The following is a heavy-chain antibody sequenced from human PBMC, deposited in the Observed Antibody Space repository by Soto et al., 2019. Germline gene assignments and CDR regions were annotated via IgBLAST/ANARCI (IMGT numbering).Heavy chain of an antibody. J-gene: IGHJ4*02. D-gene: IGHD3-9*01. V-gene: IGHV3-13*05. CDR1: GFTFSSYD. CDR2: IGTAGDP. Sequence: GGSLRLSCAASGFTFSSYDMHWVRQATGKGLEWVSAIGTAGDPYYPGSVKGRFTISRENAKNSLYLQMNSLRAGDTAVYYCARGSPPYYDILTGYYWRSYYFDYWGQGTLVTVSS. CDR3: ARGSPPYYDILTGYYWRSYYFDY.